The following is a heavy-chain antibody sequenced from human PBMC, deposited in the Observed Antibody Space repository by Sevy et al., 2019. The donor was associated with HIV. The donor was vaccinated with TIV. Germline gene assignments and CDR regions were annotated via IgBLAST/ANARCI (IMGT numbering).Heavy chain of an antibody. Sequence: SETLSLTCTVSSGSISTYYWSWIRQPPGKGLEWIGYIYYTGSTNYNPSLKSRVTISVDTSKNQFSLKLSSVTAADTAVYYCARGTPPSVAAKRPYTFDYWGQGTLVTVSS. D-gene: IGHD6-19*01. CDR3: ARGTPPSVAAKRPYTFDY. CDR2: IYYTGST. J-gene: IGHJ4*02. CDR1: SGSISTYY. V-gene: IGHV4-59*01.